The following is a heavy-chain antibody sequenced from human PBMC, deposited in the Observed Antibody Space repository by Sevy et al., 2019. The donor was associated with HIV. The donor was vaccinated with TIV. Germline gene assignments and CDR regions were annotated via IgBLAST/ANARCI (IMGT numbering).Heavy chain of an antibody. Sequence: GGSLRLSCAASGFTFSSYAMHRVRQAPGKGLEWVAVISYDGSNKYYADSVKGRFTISRDNSKNTLYLQMNSLRAEDTAVYYCAGVSGWYGHDAFDIWGQGTMVTVSS. J-gene: IGHJ3*02. V-gene: IGHV3-30-3*01. CDR3: AGVSGWYGHDAFDI. D-gene: IGHD6-19*01. CDR1: GFTFSSYA. CDR2: ISYDGSNK.